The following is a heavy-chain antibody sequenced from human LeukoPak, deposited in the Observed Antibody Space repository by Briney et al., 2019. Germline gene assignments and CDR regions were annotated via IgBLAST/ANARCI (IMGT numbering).Heavy chain of an antibody. CDR3: ARGSGSSWYFYFDY. Sequence: GGSLRLSCAASGFTFSRNSMNWVRQAPGKGLEWVSSISSSSIYIYYADSVKGRFTISRDNAKNSVYLQMNSLRAEDTALYYCARGSGSSWYFYFDYWGQGTLVTVSS. J-gene: IGHJ4*02. CDR2: ISSSSIYI. D-gene: IGHD6-13*01. CDR1: GFTFSRNS. V-gene: IGHV3-21*04.